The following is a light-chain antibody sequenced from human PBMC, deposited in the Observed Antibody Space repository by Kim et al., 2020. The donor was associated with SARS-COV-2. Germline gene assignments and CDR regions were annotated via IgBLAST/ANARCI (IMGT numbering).Light chain of an antibody. CDR2: LNSDGSH. Sequence: QLVLTQSPSASASLGASVKLTCTLSSGHSSYAIAWHQQQPEKGPRYLMKLNSDGSHSKGDGIPNRFSGSSSGAERYLTISSLQSKDEADYYCQTWGTGIWVFGGGTQLTVL. V-gene: IGLV4-69*01. J-gene: IGLJ3*02. CDR3: QTWGTGIWV. CDR1: SGHSSYA.